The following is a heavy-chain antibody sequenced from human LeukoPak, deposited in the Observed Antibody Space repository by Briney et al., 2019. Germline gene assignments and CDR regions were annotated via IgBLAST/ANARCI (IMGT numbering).Heavy chain of an antibody. Sequence: GGSLRLSCAASGFTFSSYQMNWVRQAPGKGLDWVAVISYDGSNKFYADSVKGRFTISRDNSKNTLYLQMNSLRAEDTAVYYCAKDPSLITMVRGVLKLSYYFDSWGQGTLVTVSS. J-gene: IGHJ4*02. D-gene: IGHD3-10*01. CDR1: GFTFSSYQ. CDR2: ISYDGSNK. V-gene: IGHV3-30*18. CDR3: AKDPSLITMVRGVLKLSYYFDS.